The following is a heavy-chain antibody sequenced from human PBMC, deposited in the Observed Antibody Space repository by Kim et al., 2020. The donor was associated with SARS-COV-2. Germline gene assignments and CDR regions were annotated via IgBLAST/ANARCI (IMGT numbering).Heavy chain of an antibody. J-gene: IGHJ4*02. CDR3: ARGPTWTYWYFDD. D-gene: IGHD2-8*02. V-gene: IGHV3-7*04. Sequence: YVDSGRGRFTISRDNAKNILYLEMTGLRAEDTALYFCARGPTWTYWYFDDWGRGTLVTVSP.